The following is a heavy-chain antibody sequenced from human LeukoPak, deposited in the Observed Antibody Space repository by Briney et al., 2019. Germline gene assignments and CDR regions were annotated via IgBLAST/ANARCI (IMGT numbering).Heavy chain of an antibody. V-gene: IGHV4-34*01. J-gene: IGHJ6*03. CDR2: INHSGST. D-gene: IGHD2-2*02. CDR1: GGSFSGYY. Sequence: SETLSLTCAVYGGSFSGYYWSWISQPPGKGLEWIGEINHSGSTNYNPSLKSRVTMSLDTSKNQFSLKLSSVTAADTAIYYCARDIHSYYYMDAWGKGTTVTISS. CDR3: ARDIHSYYYMDA.